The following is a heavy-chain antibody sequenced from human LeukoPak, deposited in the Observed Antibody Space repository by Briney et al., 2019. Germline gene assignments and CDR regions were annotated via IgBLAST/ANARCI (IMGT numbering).Heavy chain of an antibody. CDR1: GGSFSGYY. J-gene: IGHJ3*02. CDR2: IKQDGSEK. CDR3: ARGLFLSGYLDAFDI. Sequence: ETLSLTCAVYGGSFSGYYWSWIRQPPGKGLEWVANIKQDGSEKYYVDSVKGRCTISRDNSKNTLYLQMNSLRVEDTAVYYCARGLFLSGYLDAFDIWGQGTVVTVSS. V-gene: IGHV3-7*03. D-gene: IGHD3-22*01.